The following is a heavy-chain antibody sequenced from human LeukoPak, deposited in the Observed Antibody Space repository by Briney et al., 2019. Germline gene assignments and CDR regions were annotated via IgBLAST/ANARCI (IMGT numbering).Heavy chain of an antibody. J-gene: IGHJ4*03. Sequence: GGSLRLSCAASGFTFSSSAMSWVRQAPGKGLEWVSAISNNGGYTYYADSVQGRFTISRDNSKNTLCLQMNSLRAEDTAVYYCAKQLGYCSDGSCYFPYWGQGTLATVSS. CDR3: AKQLGYCSDGSCYFPY. CDR1: GFTFSSSA. V-gene: IGHV3-23*01. CDR2: ISNNGGYT. D-gene: IGHD2-15*01.